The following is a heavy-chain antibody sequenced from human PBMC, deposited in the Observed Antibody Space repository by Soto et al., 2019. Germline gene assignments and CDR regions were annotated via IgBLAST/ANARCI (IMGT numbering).Heavy chain of an antibody. CDR2: IYPGDSDT. V-gene: IGHV5-51*01. CDR3: ASAATIAARPDGYYYYYGMDV. Sequence: PGESLKISCKGSGYSFTSYWIGWVRQMPGKGLEWMGIIYPGDSDTRYSPSFQGQVTISADKSISTAYLQWSSLKASDTAMYYCASAATIAARPDGYYYYYGMDVWGQGTTVTVSS. CDR1: GYSFTSYW. J-gene: IGHJ6*02. D-gene: IGHD6-6*01.